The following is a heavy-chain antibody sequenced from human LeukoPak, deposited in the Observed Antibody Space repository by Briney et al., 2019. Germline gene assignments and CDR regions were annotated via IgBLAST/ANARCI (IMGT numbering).Heavy chain of an antibody. Sequence: SVKVSCKASGGTFSSYAISWVRQAPGQGLEWMGGIIPIFGTANYAQKFQGRVTITADESTSTAYMELSSLGSEDTAVYYCARAPAAAMDYFDYWGQGTLVTVSS. V-gene: IGHV1-69*13. D-gene: IGHD5-18*01. CDR3: ARAPAAAMDYFDY. CDR2: IIPIFGTA. CDR1: GGTFSSYA. J-gene: IGHJ4*02.